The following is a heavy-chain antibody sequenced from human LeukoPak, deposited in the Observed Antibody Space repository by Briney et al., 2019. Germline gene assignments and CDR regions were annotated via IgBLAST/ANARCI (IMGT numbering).Heavy chain of an antibody. D-gene: IGHD2-15*01. V-gene: IGHV4-30-4*01. CDR2: FHYSEST. CDR1: GDSIRRGDYY. Sequence: SQTQSLTCNVSGDSIRRGDYYCTWVRQSPGMGLGWVHYFHYSESTHSNPSLESRISISKVTSKNQFSLELTSVTAADTAVYYCARGSGYFYCLDAWGQGATVTVSS. J-gene: IGHJ6*02. CDR3: ARGSGYFYCLDA.